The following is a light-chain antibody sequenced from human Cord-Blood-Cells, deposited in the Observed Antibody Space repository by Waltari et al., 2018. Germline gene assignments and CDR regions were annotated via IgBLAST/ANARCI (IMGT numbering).Light chain of an antibody. CDR2: GAS. CDR1: QSVSSN. CDR3: QQYNNWPPWT. Sequence: EIVLTHSPATLSVSPGDRAPLSCRASQSVSSNLAWYQQNPGQAPRLLIYGASTRATRIPARFSGSGSGTEFTLTISSLQSEDFAVYYCQQYNNWPPWTFGQGTKVEIK. J-gene: IGKJ1*01. V-gene: IGKV3-15*01.